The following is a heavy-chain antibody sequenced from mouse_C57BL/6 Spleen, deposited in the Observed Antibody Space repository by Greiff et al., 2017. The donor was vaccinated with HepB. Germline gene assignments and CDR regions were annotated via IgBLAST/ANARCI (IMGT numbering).Heavy chain of an antibody. Sequence: EVHLVESGGGLVKPGGSLKLSCAASGFTFSSYTMSWVRQTPEKRLEWVATISGGGGNTYYPDSVKGRFTISRDNAKNTLYLQMSSLRSEDTALYYCARQRDYYGSSSYFDYWGQGTTLTVSS. J-gene: IGHJ2*01. V-gene: IGHV5-9*01. CDR3: ARQRDYYGSSSYFDY. CDR1: GFTFSSYT. CDR2: ISGGGGNT. D-gene: IGHD1-1*01.